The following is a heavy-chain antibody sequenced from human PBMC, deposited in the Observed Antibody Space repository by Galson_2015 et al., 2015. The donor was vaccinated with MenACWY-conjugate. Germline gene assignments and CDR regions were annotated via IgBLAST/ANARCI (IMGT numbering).Heavy chain of an antibody. D-gene: IGHD3-10*02. V-gene: IGHV2-70*11. J-gene: IGHJ4*02. CDR3: TRISRKFGNYVLDY. Sequence: PALVKPTQTLTLPSALSGFSFPASGMCVSWIRQPSGKPLEWLASIDWDNDKYYSTSLETRLTISKDTSKNQLVLTMTNMDPVDTASYYCTRISRKFGNYVLDYWGQGTLVTVSS. CDR1: GFSFPASGMC. CDR2: IDWDNDK.